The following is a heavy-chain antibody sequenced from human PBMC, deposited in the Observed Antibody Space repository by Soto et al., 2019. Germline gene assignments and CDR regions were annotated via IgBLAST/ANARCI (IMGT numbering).Heavy chain of an antibody. J-gene: IGHJ6*02. D-gene: IGHD1-1*01. CDR1: GYTFTTYD. CDR2: MSPNSGAT. CDR3: ARGVDAGVDV. Sequence: QVPLVQSGAEVTKPGASVKVSCRASGYTFTTYDITWVRQATGQGLEWMGWMSPNSGATGYAQKFQGRVTMTRDTSISTAYMELSNLRSEDTAIYYCARGVDAGVDVWGQGTTVTVSS. V-gene: IGHV1-8*01.